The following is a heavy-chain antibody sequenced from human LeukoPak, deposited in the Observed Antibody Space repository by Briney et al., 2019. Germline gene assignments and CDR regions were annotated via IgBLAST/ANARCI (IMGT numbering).Heavy chain of an antibody. CDR3: ARQSAYYYDSSGYAY. CDR2: IYYSGST. Sequence: PSETLSLTCTVSGGSISSSSYYWGWIRQPPGKGLEWIGSIYYSGSTYYNPSLKSRVTISVDTSKNQFSLKLSSVTAADTAVYYCARQSAYYYDSSGYAYWGQGTLATASS. V-gene: IGHV4-39*01. J-gene: IGHJ4*02. CDR1: GGSISSSSYY. D-gene: IGHD3-22*01.